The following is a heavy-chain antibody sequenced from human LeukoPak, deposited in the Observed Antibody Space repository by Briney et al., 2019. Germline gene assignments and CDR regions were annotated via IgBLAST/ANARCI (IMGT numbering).Heavy chain of an antibody. Sequence: GGSLRLSCAASGFSIRLYVMSWVRRAPGKGLEWVSDSRRSGTSTHYADSVKGRFTISRDNSKKTLNLQMNSLTAEDTAVYYCAKVDSSERSGIWTAFDVWGRGTMVTVSS. CDR1: GFSIRLYV. CDR2: SRRSGTST. D-gene: IGHD3-3*01. J-gene: IGHJ3*01. V-gene: IGHV3-23*01. CDR3: AKVDSSERSGIWTAFDV.